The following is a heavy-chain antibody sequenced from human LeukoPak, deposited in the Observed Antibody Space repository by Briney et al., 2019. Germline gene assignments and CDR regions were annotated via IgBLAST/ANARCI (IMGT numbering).Heavy chain of an antibody. CDR3: ATPGSSWYPDAFDI. Sequence: SETLSPTCTVSGGSISSSSYYWGWIRQPPGKGLEWIGSIYYSGSTYYNPSLKSRVTISVDTSKNQFSLKLSSVTAADTAVYYCATPGSSWYPDAFDIWGQGTMVTVSS. CDR1: GGSISSSSYY. CDR2: IYYSGST. V-gene: IGHV4-39*07. J-gene: IGHJ3*02. D-gene: IGHD6-13*01.